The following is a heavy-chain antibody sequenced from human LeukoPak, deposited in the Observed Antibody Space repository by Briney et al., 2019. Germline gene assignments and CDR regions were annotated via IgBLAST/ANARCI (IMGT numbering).Heavy chain of an antibody. CDR3: ARGGSTWSYVDY. CDR1: GFTFSSYA. J-gene: IGHJ4*02. V-gene: IGHV3-30-3*01. Sequence: GRSLRLSCAASGFTFSSYAMHWVRQAPGKGLEWVAVISYDGSNKYYADSVKGRFTISRDNSKNTLYLQMNSLRAEDAAVYYCARGGSTWSYVDYWGQGTLVTVSS. D-gene: IGHD6-13*01. CDR2: ISYDGSNK.